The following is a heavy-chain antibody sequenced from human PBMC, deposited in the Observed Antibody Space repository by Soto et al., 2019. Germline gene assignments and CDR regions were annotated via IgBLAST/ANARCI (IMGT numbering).Heavy chain of an antibody. V-gene: IGHV4-31*03. CDR1: GYSLSSNTFY. Sequence: PSETLSLTCTVSGYSLSSNTFYWGWIRQPPGKGLEWIGYIYYSGSTYYNPSLKSRVTISVDTSKNQFSLKLSSVTAADTAVYYCASTKLGDSGYDPKFDYWGQGTLVTVSS. CDR2: IYYSGST. J-gene: IGHJ4*02. D-gene: IGHD5-12*01. CDR3: ASTKLGDSGYDPKFDY.